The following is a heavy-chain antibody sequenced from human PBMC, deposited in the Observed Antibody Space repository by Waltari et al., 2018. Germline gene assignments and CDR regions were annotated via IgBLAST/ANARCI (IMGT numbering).Heavy chain of an antibody. CDR2: MGTADDT. Sequence: EVQLVESGGGLVQPGGSLRLSCAASGFALSSYDMHWVRQATGKGLVWVSSMGTADDTYHSGSVKGRFTISRENAKNSLHLQMNALRAEDTAVYYCARGGTVTDFDYWGHGTLVIVSS. CDR3: ARGGTVTDFDY. J-gene: IGHJ4*01. V-gene: IGHV3-13*01. CDR1: GFALSSYD. D-gene: IGHD4-17*01.